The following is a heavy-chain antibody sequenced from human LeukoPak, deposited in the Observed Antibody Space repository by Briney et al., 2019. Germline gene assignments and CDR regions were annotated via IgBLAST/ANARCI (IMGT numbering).Heavy chain of an antibody. J-gene: IGHJ4*02. V-gene: IGHV3-48*03. D-gene: IGHD4-17*01. CDR3: ARPLDYGDYIPLED. CDR2: ISSSGTSI. Sequence: GGSLRLSCAASGFSFSAYEMNWVRQAPGKGLEWVSYISSSGTSIYYADSVKGRFTISRDNAKKSLYLQMNSLRADDTDVYYCARPLDYGDYIPLEDLGQGTLVTVSS. CDR1: GFSFSAYE.